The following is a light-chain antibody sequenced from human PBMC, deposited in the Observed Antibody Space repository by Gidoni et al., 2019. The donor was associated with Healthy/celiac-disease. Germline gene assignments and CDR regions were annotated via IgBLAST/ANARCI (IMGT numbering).Light chain of an antibody. V-gene: IGKV1-5*03. J-gene: IGKJ4*01. CDR1: QSISSW. CDR2: KAS. Sequence: DIQMTQSPSTLSASVGDRVTITCRASQSISSWLAWYQQKPGRAPKLLIYKASSLESGVPSRFSGSGSGTEFTLTISSLLPDDFATYYCQQYDSYPVTFXGXTKVETK. CDR3: QQYDSYPVT.